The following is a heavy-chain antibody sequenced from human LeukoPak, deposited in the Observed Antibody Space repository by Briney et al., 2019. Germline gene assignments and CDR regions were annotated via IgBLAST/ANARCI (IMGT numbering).Heavy chain of an antibody. CDR3: AKADTGIGDTAMDY. CDR2: IWYDGSNK. CDR1: RFTFSSYG. V-gene: IGHV3-33*06. Sequence: GGTLRLSCAASRFTFSSYGMHWVCQAPGKGLERVAVIWYDGSNKYYADSVKGRFTISRDNSKNTLYLHMNRLRAEDTAVYYCAKADTGIGDTAMDYWGQGTLVTVSS. D-gene: IGHD5-18*01. J-gene: IGHJ4*02.